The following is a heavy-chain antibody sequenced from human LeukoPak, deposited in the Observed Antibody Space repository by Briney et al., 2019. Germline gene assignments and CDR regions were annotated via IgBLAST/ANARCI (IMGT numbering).Heavy chain of an antibody. Sequence: SQTLSLTCTVSGGSISSGDYYWSWIRQPPGKGLEWIGYIYYSGSTYYNPSLKSRVTISVDTSKNQFSLKLSSVTAADTAVYYCARGRSWGAARPLGKWGQGTLVTVSS. CDR3: ARGRSWGAARPLGK. J-gene: IGHJ4*02. CDR1: GGSISSGDYY. CDR2: IYYSGST. D-gene: IGHD6-6*01. V-gene: IGHV4-30-4*01.